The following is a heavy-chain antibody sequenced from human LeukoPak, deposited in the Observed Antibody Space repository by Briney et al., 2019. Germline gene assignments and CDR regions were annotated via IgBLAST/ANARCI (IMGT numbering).Heavy chain of an antibody. Sequence: GGSPRLSCAASGFTFSSYAMSWVRQAPGKGLEWVSAISGSGGSTYYADSVKGRFTISRDNSKNTLYLQMNSLRPEDTAVYYCAKVGARGCSSSTCFIYWGQGTLVTVSS. J-gene: IGHJ4*02. V-gene: IGHV3-23*01. CDR2: ISGSGGST. D-gene: IGHD2-2*01. CDR1: GFTFSSYA. CDR3: AKVGARGCSSSTCFIY.